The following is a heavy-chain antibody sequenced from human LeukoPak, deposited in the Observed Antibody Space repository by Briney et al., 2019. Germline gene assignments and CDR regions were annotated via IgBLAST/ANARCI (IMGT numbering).Heavy chain of an antibody. V-gene: IGHV4-31*03. CDR2: IYYSGST. J-gene: IGHJ4*02. D-gene: IGHD2-8*02. CDR3: ARGPRYPAGLLVY. CDR1: GGSISSGGYY. Sequence: SETLSLTCTVSGGSISSGGYYWSWIRQHPGKGLEWIGYIYYSGSTYYNPSLKSRVTISVDTSKNQFSLKLSSVTAADTAVYYCARGPRYPAGLLVYWGQGTLVTVSS.